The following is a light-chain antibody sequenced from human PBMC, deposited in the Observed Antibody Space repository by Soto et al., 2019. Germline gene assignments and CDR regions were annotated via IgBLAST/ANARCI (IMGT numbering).Light chain of an antibody. CDR1: RSIDTY. CDR2: AAS. CDR3: LKSYSTPPVT. V-gene: IGKV1-39*01. Sequence: DIQLTQSPSSLSASVGDRVTITCRASRSIDTYLNWYQQKPGKAPKVLIYAASTLHSGVPSRFSGTGSGTDFTLTITSLQPEDFARYYCLKSYSTPPVTSGQGKQLEI. J-gene: IGKJ5*01.